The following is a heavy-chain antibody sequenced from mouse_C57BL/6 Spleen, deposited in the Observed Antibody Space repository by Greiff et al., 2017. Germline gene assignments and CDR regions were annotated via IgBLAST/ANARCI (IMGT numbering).Heavy chain of an antibody. V-gene: IGHV5-9-1*02. CDR2: ISSGGDYI. D-gene: IGHD2-12*01. CDR1: GFTFSSYA. CDR3: TREGGIRPYYLDY. J-gene: IGHJ2*01. Sequence: EVQGVESGEGLVKPGGSLKLSCAASGFTFSSYAMSWVRQTPEKRLEWVAYISSGGDYIYYADTVKGRFTISRDNARNTLYLQMSSRKSEDTAMYYCTREGGIRPYYLDYWGQGTTLTVSS.